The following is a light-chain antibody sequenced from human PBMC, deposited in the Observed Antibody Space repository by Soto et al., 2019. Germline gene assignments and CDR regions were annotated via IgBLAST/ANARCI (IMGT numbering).Light chain of an antibody. V-gene: IGLV2-18*02. CDR2: EVS. CDR3: SSYTSSSAPYV. J-gene: IGLJ1*01. CDR1: SSDVGSYNR. Sequence: QSALTQPPSVSGSPGQSVTISCTGTSSDVGSYNRVSWYQQPPGTAPKLMIYEVSNRPSGVPDRFSGSKSGNTASLTISGLQAEDEADYYCSSYTSSSAPYVFGTGNKVTVL.